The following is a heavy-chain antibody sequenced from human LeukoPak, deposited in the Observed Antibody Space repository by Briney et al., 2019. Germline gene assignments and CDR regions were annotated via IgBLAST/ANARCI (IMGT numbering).Heavy chain of an antibody. D-gene: IGHD2-2*01. CDR2: INPNSGGT. Sequence: ASVKVSCKASGYTFTSYGISWVRQAPGQGLEWMGWINPNSGGTNYAQKFQGRVTMTRDTSISTAYMELSRLRSDDTAVYYCARGDIVVVPAANRLFDYWGQGTLVTVSS. CDR3: ARGDIVVVPAANRLFDY. V-gene: IGHV1-2*02. CDR1: GYTFTSYG. J-gene: IGHJ4*02.